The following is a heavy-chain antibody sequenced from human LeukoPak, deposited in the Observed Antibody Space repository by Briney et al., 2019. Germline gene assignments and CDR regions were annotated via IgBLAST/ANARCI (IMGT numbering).Heavy chain of an antibody. V-gene: IGHV4-61*02. D-gene: IGHD3-10*01. CDR1: GGSISSGSYY. CDR2: IYTSGST. Sequence: SETLSLTCTVSGGSISSGSYYWSWIRRPAGKGLEWIGRIYTSGSTNYNPSLKSRVTISVDTSKNQFSLKLSSVTAADTAVYYCAGNYYGSGSYYSEDHYWGQGTLVTVSS. J-gene: IGHJ4*02. CDR3: AGNYYGSGSYYSEDHY.